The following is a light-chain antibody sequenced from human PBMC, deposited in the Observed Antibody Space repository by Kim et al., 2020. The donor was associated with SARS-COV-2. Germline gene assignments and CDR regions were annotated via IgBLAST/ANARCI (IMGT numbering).Light chain of an antibody. Sequence: ATINCKSSHSLLYSSNNKNYLAWYQRKPGQPPRLLIHWASTRESGVPDRFSGSGSGTDFTLTISTLQAEDVAVYYCQQYFNTPITFGQGTRLEIK. CDR3: QQYFNTPIT. V-gene: IGKV4-1*01. J-gene: IGKJ5*01. CDR1: HSLLYSSNNKNY. CDR2: WAS.